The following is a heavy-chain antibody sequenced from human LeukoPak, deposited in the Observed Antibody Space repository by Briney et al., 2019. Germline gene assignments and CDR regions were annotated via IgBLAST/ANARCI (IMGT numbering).Heavy chain of an antibody. CDR3: ARDYGDYSFDY. CDR2: INHSGST. V-gene: IGHV4-34*01. CDR1: GGSFSGYY. D-gene: IGHD4-17*01. Sequence: SETLSLTCAVYGGSFSGYYWSWIRQPPGKGLEWIGEINHSGSTNYNPSLKSRVTISVDTSKNQFSLKLSSVTAADTAVYHYARDYGDYSFDYWGQGTLVTVSS. J-gene: IGHJ4*02.